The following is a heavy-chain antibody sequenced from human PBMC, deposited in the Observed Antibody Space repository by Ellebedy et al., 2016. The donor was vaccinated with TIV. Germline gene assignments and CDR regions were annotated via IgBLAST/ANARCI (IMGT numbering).Heavy chain of an antibody. D-gene: IGHD4-17*01. J-gene: IGHJ2*01. CDR2: ISYGGRP. CDR1: GGSITSYY. CDR3: ARQIGDSYFDL. Sequence: SETLSLTCTVSGGSITSYYWSWIRQPPGKGLEWIGHISYGGRPNYYPSLKSRVTISLDTSKNHFSLSLSSLTAADTALYYCARQIGDSYFDLWGRGTLVTVSS. V-gene: IGHV4-59*01.